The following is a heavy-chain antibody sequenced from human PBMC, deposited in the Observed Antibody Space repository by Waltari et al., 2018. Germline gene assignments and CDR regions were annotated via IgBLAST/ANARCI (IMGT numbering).Heavy chain of an antibody. V-gene: IGHV4-34*04. CDR3: ARGGGSYSAIDY. CDR2: INHSGST. J-gene: IGHJ4*02. D-gene: IGHD1-26*01. Sequence: QVQLQQWGAGLWKPSETLSLTCAVYGGSFSGYYWSWIGQPPGKGLEWIGEINHSGSTNNIQALDRRATRSLETSKNQFSRKLSSVTAADTAVYYCARGGGSYSAIDYWGQGTLVTVSS. CDR1: GGSFSGYY.